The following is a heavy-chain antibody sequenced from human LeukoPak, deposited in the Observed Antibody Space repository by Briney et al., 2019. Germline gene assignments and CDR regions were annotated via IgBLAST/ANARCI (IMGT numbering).Heavy chain of an antibody. V-gene: IGHV3-66*01. CDR3: ARDGNSMTTFDAFDI. J-gene: IGHJ3*02. D-gene: IGHD4-17*01. CDR2: IDSGGST. Sequence: GRSLRLSCAASGFIVSSNYMTWVRQAPGKGLEWVSVIDSGGSTYYSDSVKGRFTISRDNSKNTLYLQMNSLRAEDTAVYYCARDGNSMTTFDAFDIWGQGTLVTVSS. CDR1: GFIVSSNY.